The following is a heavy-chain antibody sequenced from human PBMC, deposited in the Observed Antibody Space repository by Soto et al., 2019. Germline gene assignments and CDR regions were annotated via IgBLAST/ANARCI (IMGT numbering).Heavy chain of an antibody. CDR1: GGSISSYY. Sequence: SETLSLTCTVSGGSISSYYWSWIRQPPGKGLEWIGYIYYSGSTNYNPSLKSRVTISVDTSKNQFSLKLSSVTFEDTAIYYCTSEDVATGLVWGPGSLVTVSS. J-gene: IGHJ4*02. D-gene: IGHD5-12*01. CDR2: IYYSGST. CDR3: TSEDVATGLV. V-gene: IGHV4-59*12.